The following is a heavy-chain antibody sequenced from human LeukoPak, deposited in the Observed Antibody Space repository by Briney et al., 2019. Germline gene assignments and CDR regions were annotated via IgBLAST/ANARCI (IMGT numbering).Heavy chain of an antibody. D-gene: IGHD3-3*01. CDR1: EITFSSYW. Sequence: GRSLRLSCAASEITFSSYWMSWVRQAPGKGLEWVASIKQDGSEKYYVDSVKGRFTISRDNAKNSLYLQMNSLRTEDTAVYYCATGGFLEWLLINYFDYWGQGTLVTVSS. V-gene: IGHV3-7*01. J-gene: IGHJ4*02. CDR2: IKQDGSEK. CDR3: ATGGFLEWLLINYFDY.